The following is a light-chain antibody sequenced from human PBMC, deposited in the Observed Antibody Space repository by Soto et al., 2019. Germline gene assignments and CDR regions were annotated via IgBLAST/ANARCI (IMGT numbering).Light chain of an antibody. CDR1: QSVSSN. CDR2: GAS. J-gene: IGKJ2*01. Sequence: EAVMTQSPATVSVSPGERPTLSCRASQSVSSNLAWYQQKPGQAPRLLIYGASTRSTGTPARFSGSGSGTEFTLALSSLQFEDFAVYYCQQSNSWPPYTFGQGTKLEIK. V-gene: IGKV3-15*01. CDR3: QQSNSWPPYT.